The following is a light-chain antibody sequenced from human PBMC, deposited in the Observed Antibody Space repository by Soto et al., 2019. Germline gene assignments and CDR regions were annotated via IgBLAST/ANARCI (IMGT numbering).Light chain of an antibody. Sequence: QSVLAQPPSVSAAPGQKVTISCSGSSSNIGGNSVSWYQQLPGTAPKLLIYDDNKRPSGIPDRFSGSKSGTSATLGITGFQTGDEADYYCGSWDSSLSAYVFGTEPMV. V-gene: IGLV1-51*01. J-gene: IGLJ1*01. CDR3: GSWDSSLSAYV. CDR2: DDN. CDR1: SSNIGGNS.